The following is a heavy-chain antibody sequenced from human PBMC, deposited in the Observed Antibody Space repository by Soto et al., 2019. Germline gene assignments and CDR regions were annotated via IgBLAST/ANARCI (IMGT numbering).Heavy chain of an antibody. CDR2: IYHAGSV. CDR3: ARTFDYYGMDV. V-gene: IGHV4-38-2*01. CDR1: GYSIASGYY. Sequence: SETLSLTCAVSGYSIASGYYWAWIRQSPGKGLEWIGSIYHAGSVYYNPPLNSRVAVSLDTSKNHFSLKLTSVTAADTAVYYCARTFDYYGMDVWGQGYTVRVSS. J-gene: IGHJ6*02.